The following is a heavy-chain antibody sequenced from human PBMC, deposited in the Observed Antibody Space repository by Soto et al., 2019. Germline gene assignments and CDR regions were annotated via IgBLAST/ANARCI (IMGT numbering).Heavy chain of an antibody. D-gene: IGHD3-10*01. CDR2: INTDGSTT. CDR3: ARGPSGNYYLDY. CDR1: GFTFSSYW. Sequence: EVQLVESGGNLVQPGGSLRLSCAASGFTFSSYWIHWVRQPPGKGLLWVSRINTDGSTTNYADSVKGRFTISRDNAKNTLYLQMNSLRAEDTAVYYCARGPSGNYYLDYWGQGALVTISS. V-gene: IGHV3-74*01. J-gene: IGHJ4*02.